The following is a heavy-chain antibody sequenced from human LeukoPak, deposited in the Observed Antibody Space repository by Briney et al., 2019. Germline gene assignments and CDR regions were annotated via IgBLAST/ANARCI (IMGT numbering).Heavy chain of an antibody. Sequence: SGGSLRLSCVVSGFTFSSYWMTWVRQAPGKGLEWVANIKTDGSQIYYLDSVKGRFTISRDNAKNSLYLQMNSLRAEDTAVYYCARDGSSMGTNFDYWGQGTLVSVSS. CDR1: GFTFSSYW. CDR2: IKTDGSQI. D-gene: IGHD1-7*01. V-gene: IGHV3-7*01. CDR3: ARDGSSMGTNFDY. J-gene: IGHJ4*02.